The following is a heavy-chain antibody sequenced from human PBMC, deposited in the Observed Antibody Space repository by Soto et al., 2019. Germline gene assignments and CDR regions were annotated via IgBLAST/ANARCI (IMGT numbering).Heavy chain of an antibody. V-gene: IGHV4-31*03. CDR2: IYYSGST. Sequence: PSETLSLTCTVSAGSISSGGHYWSWIRQHPGKGLEWIGYIYYSGSTYYNPSLKSRVTISVDTSKNQFSLKLNSVTAADTAVYYCARVLVSGNHYGFDSWGQGTLVTVSS. CDR3: ARVLVSGNHYGFDS. J-gene: IGHJ4*02. CDR1: AGSISSGGHY. D-gene: IGHD3-10*01.